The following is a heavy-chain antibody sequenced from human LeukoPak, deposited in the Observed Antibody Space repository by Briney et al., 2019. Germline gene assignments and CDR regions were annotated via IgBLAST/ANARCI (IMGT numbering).Heavy chain of an antibody. V-gene: IGHV1-2*02. D-gene: IGHD3/OR15-3a*01. Sequence: ASVKVSCKASGYTFTGYYMHWVRQAPGQGLEWMGWINPNSGGTNYAQKFQGRVTMTRDTSISTAYMELSRLRSDDTAVYYCVRGRGGFWTGLDSWGQGTLVTVSS. CDR1: GYTFTGYY. CDR3: VRGRGGFWTGLDS. CDR2: INPNSGGT. J-gene: IGHJ4*02.